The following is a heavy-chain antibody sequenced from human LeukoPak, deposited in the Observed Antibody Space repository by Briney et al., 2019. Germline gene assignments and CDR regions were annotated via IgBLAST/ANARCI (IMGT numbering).Heavy chain of an antibody. Sequence: PSETLSLTCAVYGGSFSGYYWSWLRQPPGKGLEWLGEINHSGSTNYNPSLKSRVTISVDTSKNQFSLKLSSVTAADTAVYYCARDSPTTVTPPGWFDPWGQGTLVTVSS. CDR3: ARDSPTTVTPPGWFDP. D-gene: IGHD4-17*01. V-gene: IGHV4-34*01. CDR1: GGSFSGYY. CDR2: INHSGST. J-gene: IGHJ5*02.